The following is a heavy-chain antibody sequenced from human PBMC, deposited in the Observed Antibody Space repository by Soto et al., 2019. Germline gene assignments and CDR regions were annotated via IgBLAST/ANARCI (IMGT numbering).Heavy chain of an antibody. Sequence: PGGSLRLSCAASGFTFNNNAMNWFRQTPGKGLEWVSAINGSGDSTYYAGSVKGRFTISRDNSQNVLFLQMNSLRAEATAVYYCVKGKRDGAPNYYYYSMDVWGTGITVTVSS. CDR2: INGSGDST. CDR1: GFTFNNNA. J-gene: IGHJ6*03. CDR3: VKGKRDGAPNYYYYSMDV. D-gene: IGHD4-17*01. V-gene: IGHV3-23*01.